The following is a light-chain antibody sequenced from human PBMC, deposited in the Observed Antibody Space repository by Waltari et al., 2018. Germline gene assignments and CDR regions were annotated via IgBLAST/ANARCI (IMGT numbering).Light chain of an antibody. CDR3: SSYTTSTTQV. CDR1: GSDIGSYTR. CDR2: EVN. J-gene: IGLJ1*01. Sequence: QSALTQPPSVSGSPGQSVTISCSGTGSDIGSYTRVSWDQQSPGPAPRLMIYEVNSRPSGVPDRFSGSKSGNTASLTISGLQAEDEADYYCSSYTTSTTQVFGTGTKVTVL. V-gene: IGLV2-18*02.